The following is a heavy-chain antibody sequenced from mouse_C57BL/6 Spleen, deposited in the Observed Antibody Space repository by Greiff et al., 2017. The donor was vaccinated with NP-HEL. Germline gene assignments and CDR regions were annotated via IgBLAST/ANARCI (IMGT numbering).Heavy chain of an antibody. J-gene: IGHJ4*01. D-gene: IGHD2-12*01. CDR3: ARDAGVLRRQGAMDY. CDR2: SRNKANDYTT. Sequence: EVKLMESGGGLVQSGRSLRLSCATSGFTFSDFYMEWVRQAPGKGLEWIAASRNKANDYTTEYSASVKGRFIVSRDTSQSILYLQMNALRAEDTAIYYCARDAGVLRRQGAMDYWGQGTSVTVSS. CDR1: GFTFSDFY. V-gene: IGHV7-1*01.